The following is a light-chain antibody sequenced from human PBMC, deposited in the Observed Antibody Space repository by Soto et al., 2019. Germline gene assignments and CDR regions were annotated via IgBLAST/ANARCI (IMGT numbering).Light chain of an antibody. V-gene: IGLV3-21*04. CDR2: YDT. J-gene: IGLJ2*01. CDR1: NIGSKS. Sequence: SYELTQPPSVTVAPGETARISCGGNNIGSKSLFWYQQKAGQAPVLVIYYDTNRPSGIPERFSGSNSGNTATLTISRVEVGDEAAYYCQVWDSSSGHREVFGGGTKLTVL. CDR3: QVWDSSSGHREV.